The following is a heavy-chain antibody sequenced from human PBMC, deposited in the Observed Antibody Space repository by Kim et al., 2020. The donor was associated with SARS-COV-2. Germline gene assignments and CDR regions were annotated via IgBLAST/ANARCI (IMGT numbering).Heavy chain of an antibody. J-gene: IGHJ3*02. D-gene: IGHD5-12*01. CDR3: ARGKGSGYQLLSAFDI. V-gene: IGHV1-69*04. CDR2: IIPILGIA. Sequence: SVKVSCKASGGTFSSYAISWVRQAPGQGLEWMGRIIPILGIANYAQKFQGRVTITADKSTSTAYMELSSLRSEDTAVYYCARGKGSGYQLLSAFDIWGQGTMVTVSS. CDR1: GGTFSSYA.